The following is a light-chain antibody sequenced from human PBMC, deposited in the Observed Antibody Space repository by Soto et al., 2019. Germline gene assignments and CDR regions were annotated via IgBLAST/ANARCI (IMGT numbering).Light chain of an antibody. J-gene: IGKJ1*01. Sequence: DLQMTQSPSSLSASVVDRVTITCRASQGISYHVAWYQQKPGKVPKLLIYGASTLQSGVPSRFSGSGSGTDFTLTISSLQPEDFATYYCQQSYSTPPTFGQGTKVDIK. CDR2: GAS. CDR3: QQSYSTPPT. V-gene: IGKV1-27*01. CDR1: QGISYH.